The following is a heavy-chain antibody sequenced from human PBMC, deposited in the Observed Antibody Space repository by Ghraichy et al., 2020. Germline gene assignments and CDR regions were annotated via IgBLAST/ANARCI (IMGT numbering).Heavy chain of an antibody. CDR3: ARDSYCSGGSCFLHDAFDI. J-gene: IGHJ3*02. D-gene: IGHD2-15*01. CDR1: GFTFSDYY. V-gene: IGHV3-11*01. Sequence: GGSLRLSCAASGFTFSDYYMSWIRQAPGKGLEWVSYISSSGSTIYYADSVKGRFTISRDNAKNSLYLQMNSLRAEDTAVYYCARDSYCSGGSCFLHDAFDIWGQGTMVTVSS. CDR2: ISSSGSTI.